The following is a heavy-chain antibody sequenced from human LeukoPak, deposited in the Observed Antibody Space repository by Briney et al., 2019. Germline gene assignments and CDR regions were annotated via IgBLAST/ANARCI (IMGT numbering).Heavy chain of an antibody. CDR3: ARQSGLEHWYFDL. D-gene: IGHD1-1*01. Sequence: SSETLSLTCAVYGGPFSGYYWSWIRQPPGKGLEWIGEINHSGSTNYNPSLKSRVTISVDTSKNQFSLKLSSVTAADTAVYYCARQSGLEHWYFDLWGRGTLVTVSS. J-gene: IGHJ2*01. CDR2: INHSGST. V-gene: IGHV4-34*01. CDR1: GGPFSGYY.